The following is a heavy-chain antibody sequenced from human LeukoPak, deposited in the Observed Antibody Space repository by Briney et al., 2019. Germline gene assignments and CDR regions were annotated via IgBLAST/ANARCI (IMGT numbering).Heavy chain of an antibody. D-gene: IGHD6-6*01. CDR3: ARAKYSSSPNWFDP. CDR2: IYSGGNT. J-gene: IGHJ5*02. V-gene: IGHV3-53*01. CDR1: GFTVSSNS. Sequence: PGGSLRLSCTVSGFTVSSNSWSWVRQAPGKGLEWVSFIYSGGNTHYSDSVTGRFTISRDNSKNTLYLQMNSLRAEDTAVYYCARAKYSSSPNWFDPWGQGTLVTVSS.